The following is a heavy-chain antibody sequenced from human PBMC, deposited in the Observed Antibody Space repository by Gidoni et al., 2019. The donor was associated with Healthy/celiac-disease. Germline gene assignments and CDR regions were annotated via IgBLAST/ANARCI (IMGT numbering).Heavy chain of an antibody. CDR3: ARDRPSPPLTGRWFDP. CDR1: GALISSYY. CDR2: TYYSVST. V-gene: IGHV4-59*01. J-gene: IGHJ5*02. Sequence: QPPLQDSVPALGKPSETLSHPCTVSGALISSYYWSWIRLPPGKGLEWIGYTYYSVSTNYNPALKNRVTISVDTAKNKNSLKMGSGTAADTAVYYCARDRPSPPLTGRWFDPWGQGTLVTVSS.